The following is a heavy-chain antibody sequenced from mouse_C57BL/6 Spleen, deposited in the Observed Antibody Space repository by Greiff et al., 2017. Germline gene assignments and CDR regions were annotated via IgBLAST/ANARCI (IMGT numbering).Heavy chain of an antibody. V-gene: IGHV2-2*01. CDR2: IWSGGST. D-gene: IGHD3-3*01. Sequence: VQLQESGPGLVQPSQSLSITCTVSGFSLTSYGVHWVRQSPGKGLEWLGVIWSGGSTDNNAALISRLSISKDNSTSQVFFKMNSLQAYDNAIDYCARKGRARNAMDYWGQGTSVTVSS. J-gene: IGHJ4*01. CDR1: GFSLTSYG. CDR3: ARKGRARNAMDY.